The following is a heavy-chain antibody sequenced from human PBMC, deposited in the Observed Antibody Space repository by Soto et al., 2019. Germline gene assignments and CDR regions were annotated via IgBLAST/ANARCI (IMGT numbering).Heavy chain of an antibody. CDR3: ARDLGGGYEPGDY. CDR1: GDTFSGYS. Sequence: QVQLVQSGAEVKKPGSSVKVSCKASGDTFSGYSISWVRQAPGQGLEWMGGIIPLFGTTNYAQRFQGRVTITADKSTSTAYMELSSLKSEDTAIYYCARDLGGGYEPGDYWGQGTLVTVSS. J-gene: IGHJ4*02. V-gene: IGHV1-69*14. D-gene: IGHD5-12*01. CDR2: IIPLFGTT.